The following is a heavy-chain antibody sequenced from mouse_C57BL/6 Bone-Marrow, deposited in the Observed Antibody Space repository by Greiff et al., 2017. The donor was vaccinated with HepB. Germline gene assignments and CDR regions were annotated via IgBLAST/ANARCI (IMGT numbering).Heavy chain of an antibody. Sequence: QVQLQQPGAELVKPGASVKLSCKASGYTFTSYWMHWVKQRPGRGLEWIGRIDPNSGGTKYNEKFKSKATLTVDKPSSTAYMPLSSLTSEYSAVYYCARVYGSSPYYFDYWGQGTTLTVSS. D-gene: IGHD1-1*01. CDR3: ARVYGSSPYYFDY. CDR2: IDPNSGGT. CDR1: GYTFTSYW. J-gene: IGHJ2*01. V-gene: IGHV1-72*01.